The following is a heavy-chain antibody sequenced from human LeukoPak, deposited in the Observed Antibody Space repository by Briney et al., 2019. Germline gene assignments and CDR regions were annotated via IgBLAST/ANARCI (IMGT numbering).Heavy chain of an antibody. Sequence: GSLRLSCAASGFTFSSFGMHWVRQAPGKGLEWVADIWFDGKNEHFADSVKGRFTISRDNSKNTMYLQINSLRAEDTAVYYCARESYDYAFDIWGQGTVVTVSS. CDR1: GFTFSSFG. V-gene: IGHV3-33*01. J-gene: IGHJ3*02. CDR2: IWFDGKNE. CDR3: ARESYDYAFDI. D-gene: IGHD3-16*01.